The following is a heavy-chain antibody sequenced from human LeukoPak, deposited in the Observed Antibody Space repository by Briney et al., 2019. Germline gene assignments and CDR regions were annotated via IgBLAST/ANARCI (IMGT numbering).Heavy chain of an antibody. V-gene: IGHV3-30-3*01. CDR2: ISYDGSNK. D-gene: IGHD2-2*02. CDR1: GFTFSSYA. CDR3: AREWRDCGSTSCYTQWGRFYYGIDV. J-gene: IGHJ6*02. Sequence: PGGSLRRSCAASGFTFSSYAMHWVRQAPGKGLEWVAVISYDGSNKYDADSVKGRFTISRDNSKNTLYLQMNSLRAEDTAVYYCAREWRDCGSTSCYTQWGRFYYGIDVWGQGTTVTVSS.